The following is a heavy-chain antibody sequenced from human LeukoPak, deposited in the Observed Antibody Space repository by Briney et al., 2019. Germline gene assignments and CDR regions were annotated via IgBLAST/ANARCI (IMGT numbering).Heavy chain of an antibody. CDR1: GGTFSSYA. CDR2: IIPTLATA. D-gene: IGHD2-21*02. J-gene: IGHJ4*02. CDR3: AGGGYCGGDCYSSVDY. Sequence: SVKVSCKAAGGTFSSYAISWVRQAPGQGLEWMGGIIPTLATANYAQRFQGRGTITADKYTSTAYMELSSLRSEDTAVYYCAGGGYCGGDCYSSVDYWGQGTLVTVSS. V-gene: IGHV1-69*06.